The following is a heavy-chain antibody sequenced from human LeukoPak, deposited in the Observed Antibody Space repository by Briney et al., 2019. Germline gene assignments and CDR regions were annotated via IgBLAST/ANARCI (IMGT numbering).Heavy chain of an antibody. V-gene: IGHV1-2*02. Sequence: ASVTVSCKASGYTFTDYCMHWVRQAPGQGLEWMGWINPNSGDTNFAQKFRGRVTMTRDTSISTVYMELSRLRSDDTAVFFCARGYYDSSDFEYFQHWGQGTLVTVSS. D-gene: IGHD3-22*01. CDR1: GYTFTDYC. CDR3: ARGYYDSSDFEYFQH. CDR2: INPNSGDT. J-gene: IGHJ1*01.